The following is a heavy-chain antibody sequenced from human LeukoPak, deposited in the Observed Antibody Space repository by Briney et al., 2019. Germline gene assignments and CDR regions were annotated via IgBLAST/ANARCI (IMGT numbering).Heavy chain of an antibody. CDR3: ARDLGYNSAS. J-gene: IGHJ5*02. CDR1: GFTFTNYW. V-gene: IGHV3-74*01. D-gene: IGHD5-18*01. Sequence: GGSLRLSCATSGFTFTNYWMHWVRQVPGKGLVWVSHINHDGSSTNYADSVKGRFTISRDNAKNTLYLQMNSLTAEDTAVYYCARDLGYNSASWGQGTLVTVSS. CDR2: INHDGSST.